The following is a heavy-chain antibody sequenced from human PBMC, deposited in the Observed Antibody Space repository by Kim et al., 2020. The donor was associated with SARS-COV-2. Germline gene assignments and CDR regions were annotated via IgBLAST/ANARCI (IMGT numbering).Heavy chain of an antibody. CDR2: IYYSGST. Sequence: SETLSLTCTVSGGSISSSSYYWGWIRQPPGKGLEWIGSIYYSGSTYYNPSLKSRVTISVDTSKNQFSLKLSSVTAADTAVYYCASPGYDYSLSPYWGQGTLVTVSS. J-gene: IGHJ4*02. V-gene: IGHV4-39*01. CDR1: GGSISSSSYY. D-gene: IGHD5-12*01. CDR3: ASPGYDYSLSPY.